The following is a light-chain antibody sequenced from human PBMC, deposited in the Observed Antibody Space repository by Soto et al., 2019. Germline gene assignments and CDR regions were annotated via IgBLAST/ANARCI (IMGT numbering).Light chain of an antibody. V-gene: IGKV3-20*01. CDR1: QSVSSSY. CDR2: AAS. J-gene: IGKJ1*01. CDR3: QQYGNSPRT. Sequence: EIVLTQSPGTLSLSPGERATLSCRASQSVSSSYLAWDQQKPGRAPRLLIYAASTRASVTPDRFSGSGSGTDFTLTISSLEPDDFAVYYCQQYGNSPRTFGQGTRVEIK.